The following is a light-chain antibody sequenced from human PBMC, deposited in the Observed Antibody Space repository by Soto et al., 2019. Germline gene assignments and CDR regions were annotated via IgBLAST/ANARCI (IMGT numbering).Light chain of an antibody. J-gene: IGKJ3*01. Sequence: EIVLTQSPGTLSLSPGERATLSCRASQTINSTYLAWYQQRPGQAPRLLMYGASNRATGIPDRFSGRGSGTDFTLTITRLEPEDFAVYYCQQSDTSPCIFGPGTKVDVK. CDR1: QTINSTY. V-gene: IGKV3-20*01. CDR3: QQSDTSPCI. CDR2: GAS.